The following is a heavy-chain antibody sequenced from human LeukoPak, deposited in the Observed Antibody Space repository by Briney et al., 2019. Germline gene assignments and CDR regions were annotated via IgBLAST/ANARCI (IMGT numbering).Heavy chain of an antibody. D-gene: IGHD1-7*01. CDR3: TTYPTT. V-gene: IGHV3-15*01. CDR2: ITSKTDGGAT. J-gene: IGHJ4*02. CDR1: GFPFNNAW. Sequence: PGGSLRLSCAISGFPFNNAWMGWVRQAPGKGLEWVGRITSKTDGGATDYAAPVKGRCTISRDDSKNTLYLQMNSLKSEDTAIYYCTTYPTTRGQGTLVAVSS.